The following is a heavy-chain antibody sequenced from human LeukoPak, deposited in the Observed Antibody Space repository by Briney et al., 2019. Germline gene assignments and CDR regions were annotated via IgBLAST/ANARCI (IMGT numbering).Heavy chain of an antibody. V-gene: IGHV3-21*01. CDR3: ARDPYSGSYSDYYYYYMDV. CDR1: GGSISNYY. Sequence: ETLSLTCTVSGGSISNYYWNWVRQAPGKGLEWVSSITSSGSYIYYADSVKGRFTISRDNAKNSLYFQLNSLRAEDTAVYYCARDPYSGSYSDYYYYYMDVWGKGTTVTVSS. D-gene: IGHD1-26*01. J-gene: IGHJ6*03. CDR2: ITSSGSYI.